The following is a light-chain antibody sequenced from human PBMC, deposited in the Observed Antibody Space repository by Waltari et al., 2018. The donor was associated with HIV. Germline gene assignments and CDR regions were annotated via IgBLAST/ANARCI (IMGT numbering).Light chain of an antibody. CDR2: GAS. V-gene: IGKV1-39*01. CDR3: QQNYNSPLT. J-gene: IGKJ4*01. CDR1: QSVDTF. Sequence: DIQMTQSPSSLSASVGDRVTITCRASQSVDTFLNWYQQKPGKAPKLLIYGASTLQSGVPSRFSGSGSRTDFTLTISSLQPEDFATYYCQQNYNSPLTFGGGTKVEIK.